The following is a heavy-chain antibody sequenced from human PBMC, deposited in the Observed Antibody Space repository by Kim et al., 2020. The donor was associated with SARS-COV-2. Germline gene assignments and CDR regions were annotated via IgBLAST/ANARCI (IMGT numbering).Heavy chain of an antibody. CDR3: ASGGPLTVFNDH. CDR1: GFIFADYY. Sequence: GGSLRLSCAASGFIFADYYMTWIRQAPGKGLEWVSYITSGGETIYYADSVKGRFTISRDNTNNFLYLHMTSLRPEDTAVYYCASGGPLTVFNDHWGRGTLITVSP. V-gene: IGHV3-11*01. J-gene: IGHJ4*02. D-gene: IGHD3-16*01. CDR2: ITSGGETI.